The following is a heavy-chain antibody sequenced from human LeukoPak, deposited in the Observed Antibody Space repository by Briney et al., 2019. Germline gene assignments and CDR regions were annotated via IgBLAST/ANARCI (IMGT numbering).Heavy chain of an antibody. CDR2: IYYSGST. CDR1: GGSISSFY. CDR3: ARDQYYYDSSGYYSFDY. D-gene: IGHD3-22*01. J-gene: IGHJ4*02. V-gene: IGHV4-59*12. Sequence: SETLSLTCTVSGGSISSFYWSWIRQPPGKGLEWIGYIYYSGSTNYNPSLKSRVTISVDTSKNQFSLKLSSVTAADTAVYYCARDQYYYDSSGYYSFDYWGQGTLVTVSS.